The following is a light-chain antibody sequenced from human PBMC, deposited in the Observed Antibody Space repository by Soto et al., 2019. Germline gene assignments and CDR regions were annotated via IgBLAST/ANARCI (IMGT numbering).Light chain of an antibody. CDR1: QGISSY. J-gene: IGKJ1*01. Sequence: AIRMTQSPSSLSASTGDRVTITCRASQGISSYLAWYQRKPGKAPKLLIYAASTLQSGVPSRFSGSGSGTDFTLTISCLQSEDFATYYCQQYYSYPPAFGQGTKVDIK. CDR3: QQYYSYPPA. CDR2: AAS. V-gene: IGKV1-8*01.